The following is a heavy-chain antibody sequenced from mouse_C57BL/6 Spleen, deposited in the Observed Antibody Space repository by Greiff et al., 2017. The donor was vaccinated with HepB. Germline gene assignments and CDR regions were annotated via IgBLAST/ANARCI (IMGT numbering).Heavy chain of an antibody. CDR1: GFSLTSYG. CDR3: AKNFGGSHAMDY. J-gene: IGHJ4*01. D-gene: IGHD1-1*02. Sequence: VQLQQSGPGLVQPSQSLSITCTVSGFSLTSYGVHWVRQSPGKGLEWLGVIWRGGSTDYNAAFMSRLSITKDNSKSQVFFKMNSLQADDTAIYYWAKNFGGSHAMDYWGQGTSVTVSS. CDR2: IWRGGST. V-gene: IGHV2-5*01.